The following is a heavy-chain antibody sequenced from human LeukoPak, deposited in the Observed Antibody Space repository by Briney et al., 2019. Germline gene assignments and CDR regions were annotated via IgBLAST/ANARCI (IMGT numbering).Heavy chain of an antibody. Sequence: GGSLRLSCAASGFTFSSYAMSWVRQAPGKGLEWVSAISGSGGSTYYADSVKGRFTVSRDNSKNTLYLQMNSLRAEDTAVYYCARRRIAAAGTWFDPWGQGTLVTVSS. J-gene: IGHJ5*02. CDR3: ARRRIAAAGTWFDP. D-gene: IGHD6-13*01. CDR2: ISGSGGST. V-gene: IGHV3-23*01. CDR1: GFTFSSYA.